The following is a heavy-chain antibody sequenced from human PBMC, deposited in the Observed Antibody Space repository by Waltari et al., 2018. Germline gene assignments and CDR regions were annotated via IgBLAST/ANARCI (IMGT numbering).Heavy chain of an antibody. CDR3: ASVGEGDI. CDR1: GFTFSSYW. CDR2: SNSDGSST. Sequence: EVQLVESGGGLVQPGGSLRLSCAASGFTFSSYWMHWVRQAPGKGLVWVSRSNSDGSSTSYADSVKGRFTISRDNAKYPLYLQMNSLRAEDTAVYYCASVGEGDIWCQGTMVTFSS. V-gene: IGHV3-74*01. D-gene: IGHD3-3*01. J-gene: IGHJ3*02.